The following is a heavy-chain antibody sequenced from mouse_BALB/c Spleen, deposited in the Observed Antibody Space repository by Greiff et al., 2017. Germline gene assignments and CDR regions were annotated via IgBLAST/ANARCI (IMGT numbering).Heavy chain of an antibody. J-gene: IGHJ2*01. D-gene: IGHD2-3*01. CDR2: ISSGSSTI. V-gene: IGHV5-17*02. CDR3: ARSIYDGYFFFDY. CDR1: GFTFSSFG. Sequence: EVKLMESGGGLVQPGGSRKLSCAASGFTFSSFGMHWVRQAPEKGLEWVTYISSGSSTIYYADTVKGRFTISRFNPKNTLFLQMTSLRSEDTAMYYCARSIYDGYFFFDYWGQGTTLTVSS.